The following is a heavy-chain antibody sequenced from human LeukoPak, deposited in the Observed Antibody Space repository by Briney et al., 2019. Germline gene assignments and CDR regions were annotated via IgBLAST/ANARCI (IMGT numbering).Heavy chain of an antibody. J-gene: IGHJ4*02. CDR2: ISGSGGST. D-gene: IGHD3-22*01. V-gene: IGHV3-23*01. CDR1: GSAFSSYA. Sequence: GGSLRLSCAASGSAFSSYAMSWVRQAPGKGLEWVSAISGSGGSTYYADSVKGRFTISRDNSKNTLYLQMNSLRAEDTAVYYCAKDLKRGGYYYPFDYWGQGTLVTVSS. CDR3: AKDLKRGGYYYPFDY.